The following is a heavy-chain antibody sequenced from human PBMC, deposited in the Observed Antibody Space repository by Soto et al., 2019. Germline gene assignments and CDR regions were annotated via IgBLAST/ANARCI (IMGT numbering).Heavy chain of an antibody. V-gene: IGHV4-59*12. J-gene: IGHJ4*02. CDR1: GGSFSSSY. CDR2: IYYSGST. CDR3: AREGSSSWYYFDY. Sequence: SETLSLTCTVSGGSFSSSYWSWIRQPPGKGLEYIGYIYYSGSTNCNPSLRSRVTISVDTSKNQFSLKLSSVTAADTAVYYCAREGSSSWYYFDYWGQGTLVTVSS. D-gene: IGHD6-13*01.